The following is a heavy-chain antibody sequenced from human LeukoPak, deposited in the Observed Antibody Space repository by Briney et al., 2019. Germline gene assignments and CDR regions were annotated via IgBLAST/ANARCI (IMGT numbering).Heavy chain of an antibody. Sequence: GGSLRLSCAASGFTFSNFAMTWVRQAPGKGLEWVSSIVGSSSTYYADSLKGRFTISRGNAKNSLYLQMNSLRAEDTAVYYCARIGAGSSRDYWGQGTLVTVSS. CDR2: IVGSSST. CDR1: GFTFSNFA. D-gene: IGHD6-13*01. J-gene: IGHJ4*02. V-gene: IGHV3-21*01. CDR3: ARIGAGSSRDY.